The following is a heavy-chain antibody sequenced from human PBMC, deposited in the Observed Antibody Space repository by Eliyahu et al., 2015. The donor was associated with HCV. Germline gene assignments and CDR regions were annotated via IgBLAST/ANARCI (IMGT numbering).Heavy chain of an antibody. CDR1: RFTFSDAW. J-gene: IGHJ6*03. V-gene: IGHV3-15*01. D-gene: IGHD6-6*01. Sequence: EVQLVESGGGLVKPGGSLRRSCAASRFTFSDAWMTWVRHTPGKGLEWVGRIKSKTDGGTTDYAAPVKGRFTISRDDSKNTLYLQMNRLKTEDTAVYYCTTAYSSSSSHYYYYYYVDVWGKGTTVTVSS. CDR2: IKSKTDGGTT. CDR3: TTAYSSSSSHYYYYYYVDV.